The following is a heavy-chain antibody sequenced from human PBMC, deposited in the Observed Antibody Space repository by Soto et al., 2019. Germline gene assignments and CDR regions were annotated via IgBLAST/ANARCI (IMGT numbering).Heavy chain of an antibody. V-gene: IGHV3-11*06. CDR1: GFTFNDYY. CDR3: DRATVSMVRGYGMDV. Sequence: QVQLVESGGGLVKPGGSLRLSCAASGFTFNDYYMSWVRQAPGKGLEWVSYISSSGPYTRYGDSVKGRFTISRDNAKNSLYLQMSSLRVEATAVYYCDRATVSMVRGYGMDVWGQGTTVTVSS. D-gene: IGHD3-10*01. J-gene: IGHJ6*02. CDR2: ISSSGPYT.